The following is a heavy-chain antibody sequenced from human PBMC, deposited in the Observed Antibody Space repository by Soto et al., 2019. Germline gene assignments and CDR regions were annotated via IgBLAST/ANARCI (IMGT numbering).Heavy chain of an antibody. D-gene: IGHD6-13*01. J-gene: IGHJ3*01. CDR2: ISNDGSDK. Sequence: QVQLVESGGGVVQPGRSLRLSCAASGFTFNNYGMHWVRQAPGKGLEWVATISNDGSDKYYADSVKGRLTISRDNSKNTVYLQMNSLRPEEKAVYYCAKDQGIAASHGIDWGQGTMVTVSS. V-gene: IGHV3-30*18. CDR3: AKDQGIAASHGID. CDR1: GFTFNNYG.